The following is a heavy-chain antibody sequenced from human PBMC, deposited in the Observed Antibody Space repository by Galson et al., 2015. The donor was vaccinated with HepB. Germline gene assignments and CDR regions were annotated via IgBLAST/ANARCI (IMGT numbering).Heavy chain of an antibody. J-gene: IGHJ6*02. Sequence: SVKVSCKASGYTFTGYYMHWVRQAPGQGLEWMGIINPSGGSTSYAQKFQGRVTMTRDTSTSTVYMELSSLRSEDTAVYYCARDVTRAAAATSRYMDVWGQGTTVTVSS. D-gene: IGHD2-2*01. CDR2: INPSGGST. CDR1: GYTFTGYY. CDR3: ARDVTRAAAATSRYMDV. V-gene: IGHV1-46*01.